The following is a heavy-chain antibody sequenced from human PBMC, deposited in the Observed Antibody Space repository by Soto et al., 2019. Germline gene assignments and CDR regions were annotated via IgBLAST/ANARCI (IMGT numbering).Heavy chain of an antibody. J-gene: IGHJ3*02. Sequence: SETLSLTCTVSGGSISSYYWSWIRQPAGKGLEWIGRIYTSGSTNYNPSLKSRVTMSVDTSKNQFSLKLSSVTAADTAVYYCARDGDFWSGYRSAFDIWGQGTMVTVSS. CDR3: ARDGDFWSGYRSAFDI. CDR2: IYTSGST. V-gene: IGHV4-4*07. D-gene: IGHD3-3*01. CDR1: GGSISSYY.